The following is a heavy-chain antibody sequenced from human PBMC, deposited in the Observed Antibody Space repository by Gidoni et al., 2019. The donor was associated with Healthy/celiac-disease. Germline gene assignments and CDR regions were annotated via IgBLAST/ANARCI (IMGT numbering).Heavy chain of an antibody. V-gene: IGHV6-1*01. CDR1: GDSVSSNRAA. J-gene: IGHJ4*02. D-gene: IGHD2-15*01. Sequence: QVQLQQSGPGLVKPSQTLSLTCAISGDSVSSNRAAWNWIRQSPSRGLEWLGRTYYRSKWYNDYAVSVKSRITINPDTSKNQFSLQLNSVTPEDTAVYYCARDEVDCSGGSCYGFDYWGQGTLVTVSS. CDR2: TYYRSKWYN. CDR3: ARDEVDCSGGSCYGFDY.